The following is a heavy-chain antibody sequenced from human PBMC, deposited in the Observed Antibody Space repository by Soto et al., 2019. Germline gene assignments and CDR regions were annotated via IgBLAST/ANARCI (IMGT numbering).Heavy chain of an antibody. CDR2: ISGSGIST. V-gene: IGHV3-23*01. J-gene: IGHJ6*02. CDR1: GFTFSTYP. CDR3: VKPPVITASYYYYDMDV. Sequence: PGGSLRLSCAASGFTFSTYPMSWVRQAPGKGLEWVSGISGSGISTYYTDSVKGRFTISRDNSKNTVFLQMNSLRDEDTAVYYCVKPPVITASYYYYDMDVWGQGPTVTVS. D-gene: IGHD4-4*01.